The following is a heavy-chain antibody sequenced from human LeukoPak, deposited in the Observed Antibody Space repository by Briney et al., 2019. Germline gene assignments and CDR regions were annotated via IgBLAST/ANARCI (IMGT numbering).Heavy chain of an antibody. CDR2: IYYSGSA. Sequence: SETLSLTCTVSGGSISSSSYYWGWIRQPPGKGLEWIGSIYYSGSAYYNPSLKGRVTISVDTSKNQFSLKLSSVTAADTAVYYCAREYGTMIVVVIPLRYFDYWGQGTLVTVSS. D-gene: IGHD3-22*01. V-gene: IGHV4-39*02. J-gene: IGHJ4*02. CDR3: AREYGTMIVVVIPLRYFDY. CDR1: GGSISSSSYY.